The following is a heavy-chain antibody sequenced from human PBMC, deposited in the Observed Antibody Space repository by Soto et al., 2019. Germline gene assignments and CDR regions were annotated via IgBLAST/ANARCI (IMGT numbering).Heavy chain of an antibody. CDR3: ARGGYCSGGSCSGPSFGY. D-gene: IGHD2-15*01. Sequence: QVQLQQWGAGLLKPSETLSLTCAVHGGPFSDYYWSWIRQPPGKGLEWIGEINQSGSTDYNPSLKSRVTLPGDTSKNQFSRKLSSVTAAVTALYYCARGGYCSGGSCSGPSFGYWGHGTLVTVSS. CDR2: INQSGST. J-gene: IGHJ4*01. CDR1: GGPFSDYY. V-gene: IGHV4-34*01.